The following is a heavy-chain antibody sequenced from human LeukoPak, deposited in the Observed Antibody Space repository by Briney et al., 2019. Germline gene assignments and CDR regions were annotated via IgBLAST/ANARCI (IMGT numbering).Heavy chain of an antibody. CDR1: GYTFTGYY. V-gene: IGHV1-2*02. D-gene: IGHD2/OR15-2a*01. CDR2: INPDSGGT. Sequence: ASVKVSCKASGYTFTGYYMHWVRQAPGQGLEWMGWINPDSGGTNNAQKFQGRVTMTRDTSISTAYMELSRLRSDDTAVYYCARTFYDTLDSDAFDFWGQGTMVVVSS. CDR3: ARTFYDTLDSDAFDF. J-gene: IGHJ3*01.